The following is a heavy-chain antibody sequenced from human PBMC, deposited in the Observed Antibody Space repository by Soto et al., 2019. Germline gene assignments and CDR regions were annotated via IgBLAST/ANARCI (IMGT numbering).Heavy chain of an antibody. CDR2: IYYSGST. V-gene: IGHV4-59*01. Sequence: QVQLQESGPGLVKPSETLSLTCTVSGGSISSYYWSWIRQPPGKGLVWIGYIYYSGSTNYNPSLKTRVTISVDTSKNQFSLKLSSVTAADTAVYYCASRVIAAADLYYWGQGTLVTVSS. J-gene: IGHJ4*02. CDR1: GGSISSYY. CDR3: ASRVIAAADLYY. D-gene: IGHD6-13*01.